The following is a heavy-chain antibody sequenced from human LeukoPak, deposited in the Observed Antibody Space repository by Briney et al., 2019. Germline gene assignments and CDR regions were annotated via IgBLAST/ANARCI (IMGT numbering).Heavy chain of an antibody. Sequence: GGSLRLSCAASGFTFTNYFMHWVRQAPGKGLVWVSRINSDGTSTMYADSVKGRFTISRDNSKNTLYLQMNCLRAEDTAVYYCAKVLRDYYDSSGYSNWGQGTLVTVSS. CDR3: AKVLRDYYDSSGYSN. CDR2: INSDGTST. D-gene: IGHD3-22*01. CDR1: GFTFTNYF. J-gene: IGHJ4*02. V-gene: IGHV3-74*03.